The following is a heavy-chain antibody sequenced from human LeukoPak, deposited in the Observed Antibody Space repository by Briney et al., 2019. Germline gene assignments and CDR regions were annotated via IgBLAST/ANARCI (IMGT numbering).Heavy chain of an antibody. D-gene: IGHD1-7*01. V-gene: IGHV1-69*05. CDR2: IIPIFVTA. CDR1: GGTFSSYA. Sequence: SVKVSCKASGGTFSSYAISWVRQAPGQGLEWMGGIIPIFVTANYAQKFQGRVTITTDESTSTAYMELSSLRSEDTAVYYCARAPGGGWNYDAGWFDPWGQGTLVTVSS. J-gene: IGHJ5*02. CDR3: ARAPGGGWNYDAGWFDP.